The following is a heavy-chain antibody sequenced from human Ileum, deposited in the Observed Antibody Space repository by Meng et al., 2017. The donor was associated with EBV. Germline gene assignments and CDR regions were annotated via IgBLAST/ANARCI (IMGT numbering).Heavy chain of an antibody. CDR2: IKSNANGGTT. J-gene: IGHJ4*02. CDR1: EFTFRNVW. V-gene: IGHV3-15*01. Sequence: EGQLGESGGVLVKPGGSLRLSCAASEFTFRNVWMSWVRQAPGKGLEWVGRIKSNANGGTTDYAAPVKGRFTISRDDSRNTLYLQMNSLKTEDTAVYYCITEPHFEYWGQGTLVTASS. CDR3: ITEPHFEY.